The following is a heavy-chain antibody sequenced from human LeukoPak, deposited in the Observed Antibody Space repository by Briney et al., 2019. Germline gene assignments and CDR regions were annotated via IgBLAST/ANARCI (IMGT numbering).Heavy chain of an antibody. Sequence: SVKVSCKASGDTFSRYAISWVRQAPGQGLEWMGGIIPVLSTANYAQKFQDRVTITAVESTSTTYMELSSLKSEDTAVYYCATTGGDIYYYYMDVWGKGTTVTISS. CDR2: IIPVLSTA. CDR3: ATTGGDIYYYYMDV. D-gene: IGHD3-16*01. CDR1: GDTFSRYA. J-gene: IGHJ6*03. V-gene: IGHV1-69*13.